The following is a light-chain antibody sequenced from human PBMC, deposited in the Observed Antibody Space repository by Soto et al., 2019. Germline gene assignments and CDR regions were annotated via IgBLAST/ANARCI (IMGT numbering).Light chain of an antibody. V-gene: IGLV2-8*01. CDR3: SSYAGSNNLYV. J-gene: IGLJ1*01. Sequence: SALTQPPSASGSPGQLVTISCTGTSSDVGGYNYVSWYQQHPGKAPKLMIYEVNKRPSGVPDRFSGSKSGNTASLTVSGLQAEDEADYYCSSYAGSNNLYVFGTGTRSP. CDR2: EVN. CDR1: SSDVGGYNY.